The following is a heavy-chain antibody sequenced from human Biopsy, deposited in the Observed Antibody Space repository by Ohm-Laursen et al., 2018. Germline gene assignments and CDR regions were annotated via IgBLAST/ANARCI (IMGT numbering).Heavy chain of an antibody. J-gene: IGHJ4*02. CDR2: ISGIGDTT. CDR1: GFTFSSYA. V-gene: IGHV3-23*01. Sequence: SLRLSCTASGFTFSSYAMTWIRQAPGRGLEWVSHISGIGDTTYYADSVKGRFTISRDNSKNSLYLQMNSLRAEDTAVYYCARDLTRGSYFDSWGQGSLVTVSS. D-gene: IGHD3-10*01. CDR3: ARDLTRGSYFDS.